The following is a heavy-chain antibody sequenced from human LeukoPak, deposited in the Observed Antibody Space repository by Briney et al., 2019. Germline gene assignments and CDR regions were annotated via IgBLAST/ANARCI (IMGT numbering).Heavy chain of an antibody. V-gene: IGHV3-30*09. J-gene: IGHJ4*02. CDR1: GFTFSSYA. CDR2: ISYDGSNK. D-gene: IGHD3-10*01. CDR3: VKDFGRNLGGPGY. Sequence: GGSLRLSCAASGFTFSSYAMHWVRQAPGKGLEWVAVISYDGSNKYYADSVKDRFAISRDNSKSTLYLQMDSLRAEDTAVYYCVKDFGRNLGGPGYWGRGTLVTVSS.